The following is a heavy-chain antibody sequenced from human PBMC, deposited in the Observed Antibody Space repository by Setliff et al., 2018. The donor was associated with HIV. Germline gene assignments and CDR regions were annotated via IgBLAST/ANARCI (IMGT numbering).Heavy chain of an antibody. J-gene: IGHJ1*01. CDR2: INPSSGST. V-gene: IGHV1-46*01. CDR1: GYTFTSYY. D-gene: IGHD6-6*01. Sequence: PRASVKVSCKASGYTFTSYYMHWVRQAPGQGLEWMGIINPSSGSTTYAQKFQGRVIMTRDTSTSTVYMELSSLRSEDTAVYYCARDPAPSSSASYFQHWGQGTPVTVSS. CDR3: ARDPAPSSSASYFQH.